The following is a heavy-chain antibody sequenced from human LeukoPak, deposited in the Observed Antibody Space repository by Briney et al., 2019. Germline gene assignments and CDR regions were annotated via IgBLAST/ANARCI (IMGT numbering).Heavy chain of an antibody. J-gene: IGHJ4*02. CDR3: AKAASMIVVVGPFDY. CDR2: ISWNSGSI. V-gene: IGHV3-9*01. D-gene: IGHD3-22*01. CDR1: GFTFGDYA. Sequence: PGGSLRLSCAASGFTFGDYAMHWVRQAPGKGLEWVSGISWNSGSIGYADSVKGRFTISRDNAKNSLYLQMNSLRAEDTALYYCAKAASMIVVVGPFDYWGQGTLVTVSS.